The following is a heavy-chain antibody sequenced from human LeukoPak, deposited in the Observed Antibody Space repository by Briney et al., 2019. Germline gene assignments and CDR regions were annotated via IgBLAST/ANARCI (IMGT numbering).Heavy chain of an antibody. D-gene: IGHD5-18*01. CDR1: GYTFTGYY. J-gene: IGHJ4*02. CDR3: AREIGPRQLHLWGSAFDY. CDR2: INPSGGTT. Sequence: ASVKVSCKASGYTFTGYYMHWVRQAPGQGLEWMGIINPSGGTTSYAQNFQGRVTMTRDTSTSTGYMELSSLRSEDTAVYYCAREIGPRQLHLWGSAFDYWGQGTLVTVSS. V-gene: IGHV1-46*01.